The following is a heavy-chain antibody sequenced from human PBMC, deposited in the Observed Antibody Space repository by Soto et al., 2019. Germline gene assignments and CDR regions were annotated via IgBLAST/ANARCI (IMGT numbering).Heavy chain of an antibody. D-gene: IGHD6-19*01. CDR1: GGSFSGYY. CDR3: ARSRRAQWLVLRLGGYMDV. CDR2: INHSGST. V-gene: IGHV4-34*01. Sequence: QVQLQQWGAGLLKPSETLSLTCAVYGGSFSGYYWSWIRQPPGKGLEWIGEINHSGSTNYNPSLKSRVTRSVDTPKNQCSMKRRSLTAADTAVYYCARSRRAQWLVLRLGGYMDVWGKGTTVTVSS. J-gene: IGHJ6*03.